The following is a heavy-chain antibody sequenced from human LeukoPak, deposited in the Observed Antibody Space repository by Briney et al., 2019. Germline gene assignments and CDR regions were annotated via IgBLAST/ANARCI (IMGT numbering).Heavy chain of an antibody. CDR2: INPNSGGT. D-gene: IGHD4-17*01. Sequence: ASVKVSCKASGYTFTGYYMHWVRQAPGQGLEWMGWINPNSGGTKYAQKFQGRVTMTRDTSISTAYMELSRLTSDDTAVYYCARDFGYGDYAFDYWGQGTVVTVSS. CDR3: ARDFGYGDYAFDY. CDR1: GYTFTGYY. V-gene: IGHV1-2*02. J-gene: IGHJ4*02.